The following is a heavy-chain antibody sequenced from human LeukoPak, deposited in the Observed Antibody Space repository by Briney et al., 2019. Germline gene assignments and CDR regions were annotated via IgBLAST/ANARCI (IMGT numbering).Heavy chain of an antibody. CDR3: ARPRPSYYGSGHDAFDI. V-gene: IGHV4-39*01. D-gene: IGHD3-10*01. CDR2: IYYSGST. Sequence: SETLSLTCTVSGGSISSSSYYWGWIRQPPGKGLEWIGSIYYSGSTYYNPSLKSRVTISVDTSKNQFSLKLSSVTAADTAVYYCARPRPSYYGSGHDAFDIWGQGTMVTVSS. CDR1: GGSISSSSYY. J-gene: IGHJ3*02.